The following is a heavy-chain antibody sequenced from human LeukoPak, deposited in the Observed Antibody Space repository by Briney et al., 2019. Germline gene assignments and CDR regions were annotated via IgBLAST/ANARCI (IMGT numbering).Heavy chain of an antibody. Sequence: GGSLRLSCAASGFTFSSYGMHWVRQAPGKGLEWVAVISYDGSNKYYADSVKGRFTISRDNSKNTLHLQMNSLRAEDTAVYYCAMRYGDYVVNWGQGTLVTVSS. J-gene: IGHJ4*02. CDR2: ISYDGSNK. V-gene: IGHV3-30*03. CDR1: GFTFSSYG. CDR3: AMRYGDYVVN. D-gene: IGHD4-17*01.